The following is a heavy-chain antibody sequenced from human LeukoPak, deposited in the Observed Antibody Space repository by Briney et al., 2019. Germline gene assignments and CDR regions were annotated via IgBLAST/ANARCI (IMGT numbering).Heavy chain of an antibody. CDR1: GFTFSSYA. D-gene: IGHD3-10*01. V-gene: IGHV3-23*01. CDR2: ISGSGGST. CDR3: AKVFRRFGVKKPHDY. Sequence: PGGSLRLSCAASGFTFSSYAMSWVRQAPGKGLEWVSAISGSGGSTYYADSVKGRFTISRDNSKNTLYLQMNSLRAEDTAAYYCAKVFRRFGVKKPHDYWGQGTLVTVSS. J-gene: IGHJ4*02.